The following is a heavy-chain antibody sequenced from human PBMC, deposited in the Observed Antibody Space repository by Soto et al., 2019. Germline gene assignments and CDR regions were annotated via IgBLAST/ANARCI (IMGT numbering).Heavy chain of an antibody. V-gene: IGHV3-23*01. D-gene: IGHD6-19*01. CDR2: MSNTGGNR. CDR1: GFSFSTYA. J-gene: IGHJ4*02. CDR3: AKDAARTSGWYYFDY. Sequence: GGSLRLSCAASGFSFSTYAMGWVRQAPGKGLEWVSVMSNTGGNRYYADSVKGRFPISRDNSKNTLFLQMSSLRAEDTAVYYCAKDAARTSGWYYFDYWGQGSLVTVSS.